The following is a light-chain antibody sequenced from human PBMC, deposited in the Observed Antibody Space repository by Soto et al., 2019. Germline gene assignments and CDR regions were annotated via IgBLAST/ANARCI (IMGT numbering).Light chain of an antibody. V-gene: IGLV2-14*01. Sequence: QSVLTQPASVSGSPGQSITISCTGTSSDVGGYNYVAWYQQHPGKVPRLMIYEVSNRPSGVSNRFSGSKSDNTASLTISGLQAEDEADYYCYSYTSSSTWVFGGGTKLTVL. J-gene: IGLJ3*02. CDR1: SSDVGGYNY. CDR2: EVS. CDR3: YSYTSSSTWV.